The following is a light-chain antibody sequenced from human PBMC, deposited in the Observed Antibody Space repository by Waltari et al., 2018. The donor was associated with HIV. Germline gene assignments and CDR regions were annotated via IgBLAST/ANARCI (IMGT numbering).Light chain of an antibody. CDR2: AAL. CDR3: QQTMSVPYT. J-gene: IGKJ2*01. V-gene: IGKV1-39*02. Sequence: DVQMTQSPSLLSASVGDRVSITCRASQGIGQYLNWYQQKPGKAPKLLIYAALTKQPGVPSRFRGGGLGTTFALTIASLQPDDVATYFCQQTMSVPYTFGPG. CDR1: QGIGQY.